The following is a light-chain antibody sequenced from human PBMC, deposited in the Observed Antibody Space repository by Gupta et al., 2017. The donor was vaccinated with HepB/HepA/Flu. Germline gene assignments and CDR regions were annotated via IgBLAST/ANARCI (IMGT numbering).Light chain of an antibody. V-gene: IGLV2-11*01. J-gene: IGLJ2*01. CDR1: SSDVGGYNY. CDR2: EVS. Sequence: QSALTQPRSVSRSPGQSVTISCTGTSSDVGGYNYVSWYQQHPGKAPKLMIYEVSKRPSGVPDRFSGSKSGNTASLTISGLQAEDEADYYCCSYAGSYTYVVFGGGTKLTVL. CDR3: CSYAGSYTYVV.